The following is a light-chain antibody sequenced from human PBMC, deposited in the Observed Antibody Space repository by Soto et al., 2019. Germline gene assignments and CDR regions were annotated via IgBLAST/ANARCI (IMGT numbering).Light chain of an antibody. CDR1: QSVCNSF. Sequence: EIVMTQSPATLSVSPGEGVTLSCRASQSVCNSFVAWYQQKPGQPPRLLIYDTSKRATGIPDRFSGSVSGTDFTLSISRVEPEDFAVFYCQQYGTSEIIFGQGTRLEIK. J-gene: IGKJ5*01. CDR2: DTS. V-gene: IGKV3-20*01. CDR3: QQYGTSEII.